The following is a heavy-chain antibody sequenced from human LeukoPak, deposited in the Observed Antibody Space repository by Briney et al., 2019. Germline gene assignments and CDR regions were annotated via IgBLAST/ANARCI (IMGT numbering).Heavy chain of an antibody. Sequence: EASVKVSCKASGYTFTSYGISWVRQAPGQGLEWMGWISAYNGNTNYAQKLQGRVTMTTDTSTSTAYMELGSLRSDDTAVYYCAREGDDYDSSGPLFDYWGQGTLVTVSS. CDR2: ISAYNGNT. V-gene: IGHV1-18*01. CDR3: AREGDDYDSSGPLFDY. D-gene: IGHD3-22*01. CDR1: GYTFTSYG. J-gene: IGHJ4*02.